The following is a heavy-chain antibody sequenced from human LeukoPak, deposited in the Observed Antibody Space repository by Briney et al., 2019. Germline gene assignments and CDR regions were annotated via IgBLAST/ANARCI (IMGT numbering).Heavy chain of an antibody. CDR3: ARDPQYSYDDSGTFDS. CDR2: IWYDGSNK. CDR1: GFTFSSYG. Sequence: GRSLRLSCAASGFTFSSYGMHWVRQAPGKGLEWVAVIWYDGSNKYYADSVKGRFTISRDNSKNTLYLQMNTLRAEDTAVYYCARDPQYSYDDSGTFDSWGQGTLVTVSS. J-gene: IGHJ4*02. V-gene: IGHV3-33*01. D-gene: IGHD3-22*01.